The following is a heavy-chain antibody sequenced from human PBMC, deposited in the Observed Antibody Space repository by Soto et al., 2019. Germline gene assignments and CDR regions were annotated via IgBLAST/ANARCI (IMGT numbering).Heavy chain of an antibody. CDR1: GFTXSSYA. D-gene: IGHD3-10*01. CDR3: ARPYYYGSGSYYKPPPYRHHYFDY. CDR2: XSGSGGST. J-gene: IGHJ4*02. V-gene: IGHV3-23*01. Sequence: GGSLRLSCAASGFTXSSYAMSWVRQAPGKGLXXXXXXSGSGGSTYYADSVKGRFTISRDSAKNSLYLQMNSLRAEDTAVYYCARPYYYGSGSYYKPPPYRHHYFDYWGQGTLVTVSS.